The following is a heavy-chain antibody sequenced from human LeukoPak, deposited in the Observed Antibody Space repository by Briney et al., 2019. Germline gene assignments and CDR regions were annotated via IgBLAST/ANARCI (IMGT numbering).Heavy chain of an antibody. J-gene: IGHJ4*02. CDR3: ARSGGHYDFWSGYHPFDY. Sequence: PSETLPLTCTVSGGSISSYYWSWIRQPAGKGLEWIGRIYTSGSTNYNPSLKSRVTMSVDTSKNQFSLKLSSMTAADTAVYYCARSGGHYDFWSGYHPFDYWGQGTLVTVSS. CDR1: GGSISSYY. CDR2: IYTSGST. V-gene: IGHV4-4*07. D-gene: IGHD3-3*01.